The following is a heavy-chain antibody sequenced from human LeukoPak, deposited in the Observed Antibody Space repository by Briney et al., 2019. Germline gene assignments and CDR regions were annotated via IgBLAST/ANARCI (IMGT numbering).Heavy chain of an antibody. Sequence: GGSLRLSCAASGFTFSSYEMNWVRQAPGKGLEWVSYISSSGSTIYYADSVKGRFTISRDNAKNSLYLQMNSLRAEDTAVYYCARVSVWVGHDAFAIRGQGTMVTVSS. J-gene: IGHJ3*02. CDR3: ARVSVWVGHDAFAI. D-gene: IGHD2-15*01. V-gene: IGHV3-48*03. CDR1: GFTFSSYE. CDR2: ISSSGSTI.